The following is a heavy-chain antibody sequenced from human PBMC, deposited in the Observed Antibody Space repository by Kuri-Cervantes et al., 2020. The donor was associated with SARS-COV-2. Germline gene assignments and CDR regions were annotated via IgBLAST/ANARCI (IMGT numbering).Heavy chain of an antibody. CDR2: INPNSGGT. V-gene: IGHV1-2*02. J-gene: IGHJ3*02. Sequence: ASVKVSCKASGYTFTGYYMHWVRQAPGQGLEWMGWINPNSGGTNYAQKFQGRVTMTRDTSTSTAYMELRNLRSDDTAVYYCARAIDLVYAIGGRAFDIWGQGTMVTVSS. CDR1: GYTFTGYY. CDR3: ARAIDLVYAIGGRAFDI. D-gene: IGHD2-8*01.